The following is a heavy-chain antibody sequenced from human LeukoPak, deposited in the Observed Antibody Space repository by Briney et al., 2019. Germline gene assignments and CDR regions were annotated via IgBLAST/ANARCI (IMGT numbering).Heavy chain of an antibody. CDR3: AREGSGYDSHIPFDY. V-gene: IGHV3-53*01. J-gene: IGHJ4*02. CDR2: IYSGGST. D-gene: IGHD5-12*01. CDR1: VFALSSHY. Sequence: PGGSLRLSCAASVFALSSHYMSWVPQAPGKGLEWVLVIYSGGSTYFEDSVKGRFTISRDNSKNTLYLQMNSLRAEDTAVYYCAREGSGYDSHIPFDYWGQGTLVTVSS.